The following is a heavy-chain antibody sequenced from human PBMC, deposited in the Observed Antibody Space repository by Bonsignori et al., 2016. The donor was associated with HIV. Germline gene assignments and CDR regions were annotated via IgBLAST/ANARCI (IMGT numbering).Heavy chain of an antibody. CDR3: AKHWDL. J-gene: IGHJ5*02. D-gene: IGHD1-1*01. Sequence: ELQLLESGGGLVQPGGSLTLSCGASGFTFSSYDMSWVRQAPGKGLEWVSTITSSGAATYYADSVKGRFTISRDNSKNTLYLQMSSLRAEDTALYYCAKHWDLWGQGNPGHRLL. CDR2: ITSSGAAT. V-gene: IGHV3-23*01. CDR1: GFTFSSYD.